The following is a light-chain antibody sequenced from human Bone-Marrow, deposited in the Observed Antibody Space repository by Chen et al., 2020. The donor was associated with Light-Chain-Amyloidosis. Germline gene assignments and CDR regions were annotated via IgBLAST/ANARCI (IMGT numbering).Light chain of an antibody. CDR3: QSADSRGTYEVI. V-gene: IGLV3-25*03. CDR2: RDT. Sequence: SYELTQPPSVSVSPGQTARITCSGDDLPTKYAYWYQQKPGHAPVLVIHRDTERPSGISERFSGSSSATTATLTVSVGQAEDAADYDCQSADSRGTYEVILVGGTTLSVL. CDR1: DLPTKY. J-gene: IGLJ2*01.